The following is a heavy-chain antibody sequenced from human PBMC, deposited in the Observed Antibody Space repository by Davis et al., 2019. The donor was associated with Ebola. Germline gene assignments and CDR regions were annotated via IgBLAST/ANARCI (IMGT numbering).Heavy chain of an antibody. V-gene: IGHV1-58*02. CDR1: GFTFTTSA. Sequence: SVKVSCKAFGFTFTTSAMQWVRQARGQRLEWMGSIVVGSVTTNYAQKFQGRVTITRDMSTSTSYLDLSNLRSEDTAMYYCARGSIGNQFRYYYYGMDVWGQGTTVTVSS. CDR2: IVVGSVTT. D-gene: IGHD3-3*02. CDR3: ARGSIGNQFRYYYYGMDV. J-gene: IGHJ6*02.